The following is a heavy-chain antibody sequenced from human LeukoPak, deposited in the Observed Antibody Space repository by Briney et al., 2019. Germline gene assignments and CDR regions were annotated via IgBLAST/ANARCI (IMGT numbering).Heavy chain of an antibody. V-gene: IGHV3-30*04. CDR2: ISYDGSNK. CDR3: ARTLGYCSSTSCGPYGMDV. J-gene: IGHJ6*04. Sequence: GGSLRLSCAASGSTFSSYAMHWVRQAPGKGLEWVAVISYDGSNKYYADSVKGRFTISRDNSKNTLYPQMNSLRAEDTAVYYCARTLGYCSSTSCGPYGMDVWGKGTTVTVSS. D-gene: IGHD2-2*01. CDR1: GSTFSSYA.